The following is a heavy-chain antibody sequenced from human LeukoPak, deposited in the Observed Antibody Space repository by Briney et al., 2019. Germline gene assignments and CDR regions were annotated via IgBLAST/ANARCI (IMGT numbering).Heavy chain of an antibody. Sequence: GGSLGLSCAASGFTFSDAWMNWVRQAPGKGLECVSLISSGSDVTYYADSVKGRFTISRDNSKNTLYLQMNSLRAEDTAVYYCAKYISIGSRQFDYWGQGTLVTVSS. CDR3: AKYISIGSRQFDY. D-gene: IGHD1-26*01. J-gene: IGHJ4*02. CDR1: GFTFSDAW. V-gene: IGHV3-23*01. CDR2: ISSGSDVT.